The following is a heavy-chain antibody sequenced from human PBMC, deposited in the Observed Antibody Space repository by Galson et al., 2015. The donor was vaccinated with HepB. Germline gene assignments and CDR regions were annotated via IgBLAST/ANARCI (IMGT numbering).Heavy chain of an antibody. CDR3: ARDCGKVRGCGGMDV. Sequence: SVKVSCKASGGTFSSYAISWVRQAPGQGLEWMGGIIPIFGTANYAQKFQGRVTITADESTSTAYMELSSLRSEDTAVYYCARDCGKVRGCGGMDVWGQGTTVTASS. CDR1: GGTFSSYA. CDR2: IIPIFGTA. V-gene: IGHV1-69*13. D-gene: IGHD1-26*01. J-gene: IGHJ6*02.